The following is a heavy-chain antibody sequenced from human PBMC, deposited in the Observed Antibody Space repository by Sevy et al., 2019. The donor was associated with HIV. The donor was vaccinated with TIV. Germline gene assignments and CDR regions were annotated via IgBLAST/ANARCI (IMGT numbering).Heavy chain of an antibody. J-gene: IGHJ6*03. CDR2: IYSSGTR. Sequence: SETLSLTCSVSGGSITSSRYSWGWIRQPPGKGLEWIGSIYSSGTRYYNPSLESRVTISVDESRSQFSLKLGSVTAADTAIYYCARAIDSSEWAYAMDVWDKGTTVTVSS. V-gene: IGHV4-39*01. CDR1: GGSITSSRYS. CDR3: ARAIDSSEWAYAMDV. D-gene: IGHD6-19*01.